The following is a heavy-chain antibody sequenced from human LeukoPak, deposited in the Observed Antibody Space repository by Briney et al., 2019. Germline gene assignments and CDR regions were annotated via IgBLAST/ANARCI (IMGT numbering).Heavy chain of an antibody. D-gene: IGHD6-19*01. CDR2: IYQDGSGR. Sequence: PGGSLRLSCAASGFTFSTYYMFWVRQAPGKGLEWGASIYQDGSGRDYVDSVKGRFTISRDNAKNSLYLQMSSLSAEDTAVYYCARSRGAGPGAHFDYWGQGTLVTVSS. CDR1: GFTFSTYY. J-gene: IGHJ4*02. V-gene: IGHV3-7*05. CDR3: ARSRGAGPGAHFDY.